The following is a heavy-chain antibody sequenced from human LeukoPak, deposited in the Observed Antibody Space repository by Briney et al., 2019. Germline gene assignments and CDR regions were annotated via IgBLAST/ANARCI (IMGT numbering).Heavy chain of an antibody. CDR2: IYTSGST. CDR1: GGSISSSSYY. V-gene: IGHV4-61*02. CDR3: ARITPLRSGSYYYYYMDV. Sequence: SETLSLTCTVSGGSISSSSYYWGWIRQPAGKGLEWIGRIYTSGSTNYNPSLKSRVTMSVDTSKNQFSLKLSSVTAADTAVYYCARITPLRSGSYYYYYMDVWGKGTTVTISS. J-gene: IGHJ6*03. D-gene: IGHD1-26*01.